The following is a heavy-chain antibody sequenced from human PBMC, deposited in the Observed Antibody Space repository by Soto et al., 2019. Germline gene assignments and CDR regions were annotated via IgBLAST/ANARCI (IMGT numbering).Heavy chain of an antibody. D-gene: IGHD3-16*02. J-gene: IGHJ4*02. CDR2: ISGSGGST. CDR1: GFTFSSYA. V-gene: IGHV3-23*01. CDR3: AKDGPILGELSLEALGFDY. Sequence: GGSLRLSCAASGFTFSSYAMSWVRQAPGKGLEWVSAISGSGGSTYYADSVKGRFTISRDNSKNTLYLQMNSLRAEDTAVYYCAKDGPILGELSLEALGFDYWGQGTLVTVSS.